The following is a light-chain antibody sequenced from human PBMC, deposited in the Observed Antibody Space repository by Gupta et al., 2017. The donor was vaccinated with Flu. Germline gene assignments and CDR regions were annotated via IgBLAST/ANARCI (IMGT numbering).Light chain of an antibody. CDR1: QSVSSN. CDR2: GAS. Sequence: PGERATLSCRASQSVSSNLAWYQQKPGQAPRLLIYGASTRATGIPARFSGSGSGTEFTLTISSLQSEDFAVYYCQQYNNYVTFGQGTKLEIK. J-gene: IGKJ2*01. CDR3: QQYNNYVT. V-gene: IGKV3-15*01.